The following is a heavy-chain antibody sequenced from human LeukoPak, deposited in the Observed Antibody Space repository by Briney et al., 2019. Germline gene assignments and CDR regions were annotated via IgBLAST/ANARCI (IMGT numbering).Heavy chain of an antibody. Sequence: GSLRLSCAASGFTFSSYWMSWIRQPPGKGLEWIGYIYYSGSTNYNPSLKSRVTISVDTSKNQFSLKLSSVTAADTAVYYCASEGDYLEFDYWGQGTLVTVSS. CDR1: GFTFSSYW. D-gene: IGHD3-16*01. J-gene: IGHJ4*02. CDR2: IYYSGST. V-gene: IGHV4-59*08. CDR3: ASEGDYLEFDY.